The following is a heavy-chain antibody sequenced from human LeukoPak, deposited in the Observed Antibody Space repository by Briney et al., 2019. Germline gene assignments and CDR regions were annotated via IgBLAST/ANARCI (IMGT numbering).Heavy chain of an antibody. V-gene: IGHV1-8*03. J-gene: IGHJ3*02. Sequence: ASVKVSCKASGYTFTAYDINWVRQATGQGLEWMGWMNPNTGNTGYAQKFQGRVTITRNTSISTAYMELSSLRSEDTAVYYCAVAAANTRLGDAFDIWGQGTMVTVSS. CDR1: GYTFTAYD. D-gene: IGHD6-13*01. CDR3: AVAAANTRLGDAFDI. CDR2: MNPNTGNT.